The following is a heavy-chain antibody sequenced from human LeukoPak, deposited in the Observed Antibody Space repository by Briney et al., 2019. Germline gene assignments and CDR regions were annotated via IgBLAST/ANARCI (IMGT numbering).Heavy chain of an antibody. CDR3: AREMGYYDILTGYYTLYNCFDP. CDR2: IIPIFGTA. J-gene: IGHJ5*02. D-gene: IGHD3-9*01. CDR1: GGTFSSYA. Sequence: SVKVSCKASGGTFSSYAISWVRQAPGQGLEWMGGIIPIFGTANYAQKFQGRVTITADESTSTAYMELSSLRSEDTAVYYCAREMGYYDILTGYYTLYNCFDPWGQGTLVTVSS. V-gene: IGHV1-69*13.